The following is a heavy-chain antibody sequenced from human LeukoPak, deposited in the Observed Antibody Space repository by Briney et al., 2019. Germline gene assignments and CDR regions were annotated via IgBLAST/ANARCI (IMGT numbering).Heavy chain of an antibody. V-gene: IGHV4-59*01. Sequence: SETLSLTCTVSGGSISSYYWSWIRPPPRKGLEWIGYIYYSGSTNYNPSLKRRVTISVDTSKNQFSLKLSSVTAADTAVYYCARALRRNIGSGWYRLDYWGQGTLVTVSS. D-gene: IGHD6-19*01. J-gene: IGHJ4*02. CDR1: GGSISSYY. CDR2: IYYSGST. CDR3: ARALRRNIGSGWYRLDY.